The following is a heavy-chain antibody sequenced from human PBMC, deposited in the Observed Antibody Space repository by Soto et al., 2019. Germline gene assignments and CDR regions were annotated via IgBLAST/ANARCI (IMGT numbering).Heavy chain of an antibody. V-gene: IGHV1-69*02. CDR1: GGTFSRYT. D-gene: IGHD2-8*02. J-gene: IGHJ6*02. CDR3: ASHFTGVLVLGTSPPGGDNFGWDV. CDR2: IIPIVDIP. Sequence: QVQLVQSGAEVKKPGSSVKVSCKASGGTFSRYTLTWVRQAPGQGLEWRGRIIPIVDIPNYAQKFQRRVTITADKSTSTAYMELSRLTSDDTAVYYCASHFTGVLVLGTSPPGGDNFGWDVWGQGTTVSVS.